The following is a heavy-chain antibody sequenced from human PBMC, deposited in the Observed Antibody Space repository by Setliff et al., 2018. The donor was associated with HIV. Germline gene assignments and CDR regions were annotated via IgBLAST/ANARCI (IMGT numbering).Heavy chain of an antibody. D-gene: IGHD6-13*01. CDR2: IRYTGNDK. J-gene: IGHJ5*02. CDR3: VRRGGAAAGGPHNWFDP. Sequence: GESLKISCAASGFTFSSYGFHWVRQAPGKGLEWVAFIRYTGNDKSYADSVKGRFTISRDNSKNTLYLEMNSLKIEDTAVYYCVRRGGAAAGGPHNWFDPWGQGTLVTVS. V-gene: IGHV3-30*02. CDR1: GFTFSSYG.